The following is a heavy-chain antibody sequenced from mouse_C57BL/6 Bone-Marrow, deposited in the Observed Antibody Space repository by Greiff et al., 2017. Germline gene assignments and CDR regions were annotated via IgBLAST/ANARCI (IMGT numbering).Heavy chain of an antibody. CDR2: IYPSAGST. V-gene: IGHV1-85*01. J-gene: IGHJ1*03. CDR1: GYTFTSYD. Sequence: QVQLQQSGPELVKPGASVKLSCKASGYTFTSYDINWVKQRTGQGLEWIGWIYPSAGSTQYTEKFKGKATLTVDTSSSTAYMELQSLTSEDSAVYFWARDYGSSYWYFDVWGTGTTVTVSS. D-gene: IGHD1-1*01. CDR3: ARDYGSSYWYFDV.